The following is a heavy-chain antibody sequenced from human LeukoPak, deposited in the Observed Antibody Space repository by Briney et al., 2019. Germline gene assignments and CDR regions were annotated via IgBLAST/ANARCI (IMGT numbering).Heavy chain of an antibody. CDR1: GGSISNYY. CDR3: ARGQCGSGGHKNDAFDI. Sequence: SETLSLTCSVSGGSISNYYWNWIRQPAGKGLEWIGRMYASGATRYNPSFQSRVTMSADTSKNQVSLNVTSVTAADTAVYFCARGQCGSGGHKNDAFDIWGQGTMVTVSS. CDR2: MYASGAT. J-gene: IGHJ3*02. D-gene: IGHD3-10*01. V-gene: IGHV4-4*07.